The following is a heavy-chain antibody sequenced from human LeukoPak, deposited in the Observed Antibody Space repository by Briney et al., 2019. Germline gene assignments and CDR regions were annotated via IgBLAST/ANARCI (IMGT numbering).Heavy chain of an antibody. Sequence: GGSLRLSCAASGFTFSSYWMHWVRHAPGKGLVWVSRINSDGSSTSYADSVKGRFTISRDNAKNSLYLQMNSLRAEDTAVYYCARIDFWMGMDVWGKGTTVTVSS. D-gene: IGHD3-3*01. CDR1: GFTFSSYW. V-gene: IGHV3-74*01. CDR2: INSDGSST. J-gene: IGHJ6*04. CDR3: ARIDFWMGMDV.